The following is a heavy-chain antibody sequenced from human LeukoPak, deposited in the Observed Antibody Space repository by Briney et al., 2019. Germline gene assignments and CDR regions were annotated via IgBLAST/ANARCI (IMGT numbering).Heavy chain of an antibody. J-gene: IGHJ4*02. Sequence: PSETLSLTCTVSGASISSYYGSWIRQPPGKGLEWIGYIYYSGSTHYNPSLKSRVTISVDTSKNQFSLRLSSMTAADTAVYYCASGPYPAAGTDHQFDYWGQGTLVTVSS. CDR2: IYYSGST. V-gene: IGHV4-59*01. CDR3: ASGPYPAAGTDHQFDY. D-gene: IGHD6-13*01. CDR1: GASISSYY.